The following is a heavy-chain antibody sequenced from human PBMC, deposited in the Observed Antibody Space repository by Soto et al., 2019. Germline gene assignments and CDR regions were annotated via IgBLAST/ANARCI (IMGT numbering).Heavy chain of an antibody. CDR3: ARDRLGCGGGSCYSLGDYYYYYGMDV. CDR2: ISYDGSNK. J-gene: IGHJ6*02. V-gene: IGHV3-30-3*01. D-gene: IGHD2-15*01. Sequence: GGSLRLSCAASGFTFSSYAMHWVRQAPGKGLEWVAVISYDGSNKYYADSVKGRFTISRDNSKNTLYLQMNSLRAEDTAVYYCARDRLGCGGGSCYSLGDYYYYYGMDVWGQGTTVTVSS. CDR1: GFTFSSYA.